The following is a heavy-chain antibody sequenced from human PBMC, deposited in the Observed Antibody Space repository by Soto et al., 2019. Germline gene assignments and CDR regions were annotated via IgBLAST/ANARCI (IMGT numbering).Heavy chain of an antibody. CDR3: AREGDSSGWYEGLFDP. V-gene: IGHV1-18*04. J-gene: IGHJ5*02. Sequence: QVQLVQSGAEVKKPGASVKVSCKASGYTFTSYGISWVRQAPGQGLEWMGWISAYNGNTNYAQKLQGRVTMTTHTSTSTAYKELRSLRSDDTAVYYCAREGDSSGWYEGLFDPWGQGTLVTVSS. CDR2: ISAYNGNT. D-gene: IGHD6-19*01. CDR1: GYTFTSYG.